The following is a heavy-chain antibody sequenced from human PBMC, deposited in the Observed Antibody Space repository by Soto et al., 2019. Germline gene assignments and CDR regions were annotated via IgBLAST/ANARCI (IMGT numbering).Heavy chain of an antibody. CDR1: GGCISNFY. D-gene: IGHD4-4*01. J-gene: IGHJ5*02. V-gene: IGHV4-4*07. CDR2: ISGSGTT. Sequence: SETLSRTCSVSGGCISNFYWSWIRQPAGKGLEWIGRISGSGTTNYNPSLKGRVTMSVDMSKASFSLRLTSVSAADTAVYYCARDTVHPPGRWFPPSGPGTLVTVSS. CDR3: ARDTVHPPGRWFPP.